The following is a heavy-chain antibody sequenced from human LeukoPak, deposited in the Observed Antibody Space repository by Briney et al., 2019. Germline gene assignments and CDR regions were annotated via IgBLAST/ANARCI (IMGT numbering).Heavy chain of an antibody. CDR3: ARDYSGSAYYDFRSGRATFDY. Sequence: ASVKVSCKASGYTFTSYGISWVRQAPGQGLEWMGWISAYNGNTNYAQKLQGRVTMTTDTSTSTAYMELRSLRSDDTAVYYCARDYSGSAYYDFRSGRATFDYWGQGTLVTVSS. CDR1: GYTFTSYG. V-gene: IGHV1-18*01. CDR2: ISAYNGNT. J-gene: IGHJ4*02. D-gene: IGHD3-3*01.